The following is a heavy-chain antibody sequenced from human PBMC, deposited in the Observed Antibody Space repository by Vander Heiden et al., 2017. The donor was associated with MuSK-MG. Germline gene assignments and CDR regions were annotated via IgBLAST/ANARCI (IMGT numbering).Heavy chain of an antibody. CDR3: ARGVRWFDY. D-gene: IGHD3-3*01. Sequence: EVHLVESGGGLVQPGESLRLSCAASGFTFSSYWMSWVRQAPGKGLEWVTNIKQDGSENYYVDSVKGRFTISRDNAKNSLYLQMNNLRAEDTAVYYCARGVRWFDYWGQGILVTVSS. CDR1: GFTFSSYW. J-gene: IGHJ4*02. CDR2: IKQDGSEN. V-gene: IGHV3-7*04.